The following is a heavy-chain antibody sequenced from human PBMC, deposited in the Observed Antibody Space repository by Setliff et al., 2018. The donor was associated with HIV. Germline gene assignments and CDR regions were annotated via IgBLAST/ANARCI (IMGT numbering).Heavy chain of an antibody. V-gene: IGHV4-34*01. Sequence: SETLSLTCAVYGGSFSGYSWSWIRQPPGKGPEWIGEVYHSGSSNYNPSLKSRVTISVDTSKNQFSLKVTSVTAADTAVYLCARGVLLRGEDFWGQGTLVTVSS. CDR1: GGSFSGYS. D-gene: IGHD3-16*01. J-gene: IGHJ4*02. CDR3: ARGVLLRGEDF. CDR2: VYHSGSS.